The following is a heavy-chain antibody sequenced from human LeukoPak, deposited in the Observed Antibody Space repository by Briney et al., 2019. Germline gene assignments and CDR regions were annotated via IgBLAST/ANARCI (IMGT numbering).Heavy chain of an antibody. CDR1: GYTFTGYY. V-gene: IGHV1-2*02. J-gene: IGHJ3*02. D-gene: IGHD1-7*01. CDR2: INPNSGGT. Sequence: ASVKVSCKASGYTFTGYYMHWVRQAPGQGLEWMGWINPNSGGTNYAQKFQGRVTMTRDTSISTACMELSRLRSDDTAVYYCARDLAKLGGAFDIWGQGTMVTVSS. CDR3: ARDLAKLGGAFDI.